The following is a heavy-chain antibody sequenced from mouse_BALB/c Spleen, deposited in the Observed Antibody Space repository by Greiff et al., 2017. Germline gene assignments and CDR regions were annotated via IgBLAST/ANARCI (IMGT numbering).Heavy chain of an antibody. Sequence: VQLKQSGAELVKPGASVKLSCTASGFNIKDTYMHWVKQRPEQGLEWIGRIDPANGNTKYDPKFQGKATITADTSSNTAYLQLSSLTSEDTAVYYCARITTGVFDYWGQGTTLTVSS. CDR3: ARITTGVFDY. CDR1: GFNIKDTY. V-gene: IGHV14-3*02. D-gene: IGHD1-1*01. J-gene: IGHJ2*01. CDR2: IDPANGNT.